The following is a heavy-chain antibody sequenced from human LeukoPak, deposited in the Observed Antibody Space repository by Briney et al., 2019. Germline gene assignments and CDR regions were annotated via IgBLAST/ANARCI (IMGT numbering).Heavy chain of an antibody. D-gene: IGHD6-13*01. CDR1: GGSISSSSYY. CDR3: ARQWCSSSYINWFDP. Sequence: SETLSLTCTVSGGSISSSSYYWGWIRQPPGKGLEWIGSIYYSGSTYYNPSLKSRVTISVDTSKNQFSLKLSSVTAADTAVYYCARQWCSSSYINWFDPWGQGTLVTVSS. J-gene: IGHJ5*02. CDR2: IYYSGST. V-gene: IGHV4-39*01.